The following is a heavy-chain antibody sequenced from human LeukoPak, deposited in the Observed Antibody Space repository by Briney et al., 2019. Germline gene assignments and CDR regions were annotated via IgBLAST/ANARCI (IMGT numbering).Heavy chain of an antibody. CDR1: GYTFTSYG. D-gene: IGHD1-26*01. CDR2: ISAYNGNT. V-gene: IGHV1-18*01. Sequence: VASVKVSCKASGYTFTSYGISWVRQAPGQGLEWMGWISAYNGNTNYAQKLQGRVTMTTDTSTSTAYMELRSLRSDDTAVYYCARDLPPLIVGADNWFDPWGQGTLVTVSS. CDR3: ARDLPPLIVGADNWFDP. J-gene: IGHJ5*02.